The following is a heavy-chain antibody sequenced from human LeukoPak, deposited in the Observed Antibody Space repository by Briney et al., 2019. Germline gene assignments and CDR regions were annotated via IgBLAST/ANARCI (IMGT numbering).Heavy chain of an antibody. J-gene: IGHJ6*03. CDR3: AKRGGTESFYYYYYMDV. Sequence: GGSLRLSCAASGFTFSSYDMTWVRQTPGKGLGWVALISRSGGTTYYADSVKGRSTISRDNSKNTLYLQMNSLRAEDTAEYYCAKRGGTESFYYYYYMDVWGKGTTVTVSS. D-gene: IGHD2-15*01. CDR1: GFTFSSYD. CDR2: ISRSGGTT. V-gene: IGHV3-23*01.